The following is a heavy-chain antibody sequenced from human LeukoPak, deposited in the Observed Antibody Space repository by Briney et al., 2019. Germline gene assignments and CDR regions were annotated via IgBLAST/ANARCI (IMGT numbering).Heavy chain of an antibody. V-gene: IGHV3-30*02. CDR1: GFSFRSYG. CDR2: IRDDGKTE. J-gene: IGHJ4*02. Sequence: GGSLRLSCTGSGFSFRSYGMQWVRQTPGRGLEWVAFIRDDGKTEYYADSVKGRFTIAREDAHSTVHLHMKDLRPDDAAVYFCAKDLNTVVMQYFDFWGQGTLVSVSS. D-gene: IGHD2-21*01. CDR3: AKDLNTVVMQYFDF.